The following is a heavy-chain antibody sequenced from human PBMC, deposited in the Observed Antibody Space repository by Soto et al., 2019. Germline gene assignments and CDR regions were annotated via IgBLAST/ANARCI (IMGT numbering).Heavy chain of an antibody. CDR2: INAGNGNT. J-gene: IGHJ6*02. D-gene: IGHD3-9*01. V-gene: IGHV1-3*01. Sequence: LVKVSCKASGYTFTSYAMHWVRQAPGQRLEWMGWINAGNGNTKYSQKFQGRVTITRDTSASTAYMELSSLRSEDTAVYYCARDQVEMYYDILTGYRIPFYYYGMDVWGQGTKVTVSS. CDR3: ARDQVEMYYDILTGYRIPFYYYGMDV. CDR1: GYTFTSYA.